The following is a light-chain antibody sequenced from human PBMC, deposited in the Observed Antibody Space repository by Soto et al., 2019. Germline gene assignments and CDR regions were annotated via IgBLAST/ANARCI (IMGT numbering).Light chain of an antibody. V-gene: IGKV3-15*01. J-gene: IGKJ2*01. CDR3: QQYNNWPYT. Sequence: EIVMTQSPATLSVSPGERATLSCRASQSVXXXLAWYQQKPGQAPRLLIYGASTRAXGIPARFSGSGSGTEXXXXXXXXXXXXFAVYYCQQYNNWPYTFGQGTKLEIK. CDR2: GAS. CDR1: QSVXXX.